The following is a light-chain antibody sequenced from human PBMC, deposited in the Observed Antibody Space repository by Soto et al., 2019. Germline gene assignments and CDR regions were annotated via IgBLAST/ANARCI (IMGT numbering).Light chain of an antibody. CDR1: SSDVGGYNY. CDR2: EVS. J-gene: IGLJ2*01. Sequence: QSVLTQPASVSGSPGQSITISCTGTSSDVGGYNYVSWYQQHPGKAPKIMIYEVSHRPSGVSDRFSGSKSGNTASLTISGLQAEDEADYYCSSYTISSTLVVFGGGTQLTVL. V-gene: IGLV2-14*01. CDR3: SSYTISSTLVV.